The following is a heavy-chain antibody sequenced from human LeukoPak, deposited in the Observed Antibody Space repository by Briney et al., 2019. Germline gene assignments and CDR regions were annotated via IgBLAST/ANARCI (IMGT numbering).Heavy chain of an antibody. CDR3: ARAETDHYYSDH. CDR2: VYPSGNT. J-gene: IGHJ4*02. CDR1: GGSISSGSYY. Sequence: SETLSLICTVSGGSISSGSYYWSWIRQPAGKGLEWIGRVYPSGNTNYNPYNPSLTDRVTISIDASRNQFSLILTSVTAADTAIYYCARAETDHYYSDHLGQGILVTVSS. V-gene: IGHV4-61*02. D-gene: IGHD1-1*01.